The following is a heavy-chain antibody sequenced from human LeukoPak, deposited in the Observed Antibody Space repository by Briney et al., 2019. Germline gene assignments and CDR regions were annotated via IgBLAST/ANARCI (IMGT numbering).Heavy chain of an antibody. V-gene: IGHV4-4*02. J-gene: IGHJ4*02. CDR3: ATYFYGEYGSYYFDY. D-gene: IGHD4-17*01. CDR2: IYHSGTT. Sequence: SGTLSLTCAVSGAFITNSHWWSWARQPPGEGLEWIGEIYHSGTTNYNPSLQSRVTMSVDKSKNQFSLKLSSVTAADTAVYYCATYFYGEYGSYYFDYWGQGTLVTVSS. CDR1: GAFITNSHW.